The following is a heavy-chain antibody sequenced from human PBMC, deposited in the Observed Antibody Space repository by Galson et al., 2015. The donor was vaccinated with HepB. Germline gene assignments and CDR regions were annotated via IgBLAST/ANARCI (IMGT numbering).Heavy chain of an antibody. CDR1: GDSVSSNSVT. J-gene: IGHJ4*02. V-gene: IGHV6-1*01. CDR2: TYYRSKWSN. CDR3: ARQGTMGKQQLAPLFDY. D-gene: IGHD6-13*01. Sequence: CAISGDSVSSNSVTWNWIRQSPSRGLEWLGRTYYRSKWSNDYAVSVRSRITINPDTSKNQFSLQLNSVTAADTAVYYCARQGTMGKQQLAPLFDYWGQGTLVTVSS.